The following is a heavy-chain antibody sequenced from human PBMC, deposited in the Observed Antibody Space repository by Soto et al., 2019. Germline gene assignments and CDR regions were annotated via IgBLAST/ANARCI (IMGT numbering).Heavy chain of an antibody. D-gene: IGHD3-10*01. Sequence: EVQLLESGGGLVQPAGSLRLSCAASGFTFNNYAMTWVRQAPGKGLEWVSAVSGGGDTTSYADSVKGRFTVSRDGSKNTLYLQMRSLRAEDTALYYCANGRGGSGSLTPRVDFWGQGTLVTVSS. J-gene: IGHJ4*02. CDR2: VSGGGDTT. V-gene: IGHV3-23*01. CDR3: ANGRGGSGSLTPRVDF. CDR1: GFTFNNYA.